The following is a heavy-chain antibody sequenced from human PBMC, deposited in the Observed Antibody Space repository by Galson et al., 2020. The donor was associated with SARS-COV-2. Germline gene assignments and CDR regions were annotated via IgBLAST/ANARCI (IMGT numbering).Heavy chain of an antibody. CDR2: NSAYNGNT. J-gene: IGHJ6*02. CDR3: ARAYGVGATRGYDYYGMDV. D-gene: IGHD1-26*01. CDR1: GYTFTSYG. Sequence: ASVKVSCKASGYTFTSYGISWVRQAPGQGLEWMGWNSAYNGNTNYAQKLQGRVTMTTDTSTSTAYMELRSLRSDETAVYYGARAYGVGATRGYDYYGMDVWCQGTTFTVSS. V-gene: IGHV1-18*01.